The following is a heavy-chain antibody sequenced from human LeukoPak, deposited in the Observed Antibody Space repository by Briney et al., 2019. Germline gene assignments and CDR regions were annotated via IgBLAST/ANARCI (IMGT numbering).Heavy chain of an antibody. Sequence: PLETLSLTCTVSGGSISSTSSYWSWIRQPPGKGLEWIGEINHSGSTNYNPSLKSRVTISVDTSKNQFSLKLNSVTAADTAVYYCARGYCSGGSCYSLHYYYYMDVWGKGTTVTVSS. CDR2: INHSGST. CDR1: GGSISSTSSY. V-gene: IGHV4-39*07. J-gene: IGHJ6*03. D-gene: IGHD2-15*01. CDR3: ARGYCSGGSCYSLHYYYYMDV.